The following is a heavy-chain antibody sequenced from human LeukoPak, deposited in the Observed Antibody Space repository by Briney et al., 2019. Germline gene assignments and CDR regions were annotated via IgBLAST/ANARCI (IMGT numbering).Heavy chain of an antibody. J-gene: IGHJ5*02. CDR1: GYTFTSYG. CDR2: IIPIFGTA. CDR3: ARGVYSNNWFDP. D-gene: IGHD1-26*01. V-gene: IGHV1-69*13. Sequence: GASVKVSCKASGYTFTSYGISWVRQAPGQGLEWMGGIIPIFGTANYAQKFQGRVTITADESTSTAYMELSSLRSEDTAVYYCARGVYSNNWFDPWGQGTLVTVSS.